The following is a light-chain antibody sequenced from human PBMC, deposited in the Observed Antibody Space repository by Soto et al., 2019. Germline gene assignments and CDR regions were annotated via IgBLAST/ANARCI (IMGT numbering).Light chain of an antibody. J-gene: IGKJ1*01. V-gene: IGKV3-15*01. Sequence: EIVMMQSPATLSVSQGERATLSCRASQSVSSNLAWYQQKPGQAPRLLIYGASTRATGIPARFSGSGSGTEFTLTISSLQSEDSAVYYCQQYNNWPRTFGQGTKV. CDR3: QQYNNWPRT. CDR1: QSVSSN. CDR2: GAS.